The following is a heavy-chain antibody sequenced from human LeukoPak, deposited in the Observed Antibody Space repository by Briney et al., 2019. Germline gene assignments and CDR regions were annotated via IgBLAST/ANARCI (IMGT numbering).Heavy chain of an antibody. D-gene: IGHD3-22*01. CDR2: IYSGGST. Sequence: PGGSLRLSCAASGFTFSDYYMSWVRQAPGKGLEWVSVIYSGGSTYYADSVKGRFTISRDNSKNTLYLQMNSLRAEDTAVYYCARGIHYYDSSGSAAFDYWGQGTLVTVSS. V-gene: IGHV3-66*02. CDR3: ARGIHYYDSSGSAAFDY. CDR1: GFTFSDYY. J-gene: IGHJ4*02.